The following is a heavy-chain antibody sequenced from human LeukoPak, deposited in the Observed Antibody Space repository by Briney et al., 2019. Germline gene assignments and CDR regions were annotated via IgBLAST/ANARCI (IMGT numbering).Heavy chain of an antibody. Sequence: GGSLRLSCAASGFSFNSYPMHWVRQAPGKGLEWVAVISNDGNNKYYADSVKGRFTISRDNSSNTLSLQMNGLRVEDTAVYYCARPDDSESFYRANHYWGRGTLVTVS. D-gene: IGHD3-10*01. CDR1: GFSFNSYP. CDR3: ARPDDSESFYRANHY. J-gene: IGHJ4*02. CDR2: ISNDGNNK. V-gene: IGHV3-30*04.